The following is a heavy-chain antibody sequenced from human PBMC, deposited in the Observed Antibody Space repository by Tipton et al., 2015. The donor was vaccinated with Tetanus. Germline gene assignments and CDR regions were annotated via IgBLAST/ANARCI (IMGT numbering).Heavy chain of an antibody. Sequence: SLRLSCEVSGFTLSRFGMNWVRQAPGKGLEWISSISSTSTYIYYANSVKGRFTISRDNAKNSLFLQMNSLRAEDTAVYHCVKDRGTQSGSGTYNFDFWGQGTLVTVSS. V-gene: IGHV3-21*01. J-gene: IGHJ4*02. D-gene: IGHD3-10*01. CDR3: VKDRGTQSGSGTYNFDF. CDR2: ISSTSTYI. CDR1: GFTLSRFG.